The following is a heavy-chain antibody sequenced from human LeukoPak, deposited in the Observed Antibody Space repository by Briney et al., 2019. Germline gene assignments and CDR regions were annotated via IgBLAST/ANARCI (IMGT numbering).Heavy chain of an antibody. V-gene: IGHV3-23*01. CDR3: AKGYSGSYFDY. J-gene: IGHJ4*02. CDR1: GFTFSNYA. CDR2: ISGSGGST. Sequence: GGPLRLSCAASGFTFSNYAMSWVRQAPGKGLEWVSTISGSGGSTYYADSVKGRFTISRDNSKNTLYLQMNSLRAEDTAVYYCAKGYSGSYFDYWGQGTLVPVSS. D-gene: IGHD1-26*01.